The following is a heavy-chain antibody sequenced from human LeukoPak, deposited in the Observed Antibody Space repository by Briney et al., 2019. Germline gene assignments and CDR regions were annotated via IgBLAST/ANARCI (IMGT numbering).Heavy chain of an antibody. CDR1: GFTFSSYC. CDR3: ARVSTDY. Sequence: GGSLRLSCGASGFTFSSYCMSWVRQAPGKGLEWVSSISSSSSYIYYADSVKGRFTISRDNAKNSLYLQMNSLRAEDTDVYYCARVSTDYWGQGTLVTVSS. J-gene: IGHJ4*02. V-gene: IGHV3-21*01. CDR2: ISSSSSYI.